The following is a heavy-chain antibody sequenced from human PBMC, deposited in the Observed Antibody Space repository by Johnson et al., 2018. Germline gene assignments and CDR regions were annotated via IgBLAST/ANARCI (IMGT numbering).Heavy chain of an antibody. CDR2: ISGRGGST. D-gene: IGHD3-22*01. V-gene: IGHV3-23*04. Sequence: VQLVESGGGLLQPGGSLRLSCAASGFTFSSYAISWVRQAPGKGLEWVSTISGRGGSTYYADSVKGRFTISRDNSKNTLYLQMNSLRAEDTAVYYCAKDFYTDSSGSDAFDIWGQGTMVTVSS. CDR1: GFTFSSYA. CDR3: AKDFYTDSSGSDAFDI. J-gene: IGHJ3*02.